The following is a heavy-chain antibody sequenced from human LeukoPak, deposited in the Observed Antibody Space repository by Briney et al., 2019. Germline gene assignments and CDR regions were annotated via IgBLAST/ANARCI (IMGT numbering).Heavy chain of an antibody. CDR3: AREGLSMVRGIIPKEAWGWFDP. D-gene: IGHD3-10*01. CDR2: IYSSGST. Sequence: SETLSLTCTLSGGSPSRGSSCWSWIRQPAGKGLEWIGRIYSSGSTNYNPSLKSRVTISVDTSKNHFSLKLSSVTAADTAVYYCAREGLSMVRGIIPKEAWGWFDPWGQGTLVTISS. J-gene: IGHJ5*02. CDR1: GGSPSRGSSC. V-gene: IGHV4-61*02.